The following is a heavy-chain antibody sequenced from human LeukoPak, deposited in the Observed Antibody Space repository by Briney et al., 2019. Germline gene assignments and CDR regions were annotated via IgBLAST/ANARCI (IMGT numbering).Heavy chain of an antibody. CDR3: ANLRNSDSDY. V-gene: IGHV3-74*01. J-gene: IGHJ4*02. D-gene: IGHD2/OR15-2a*01. CDR2: ISSDGSFT. Sequence: GGSLRLSCAASGFTFSNYWMHWVRQAPGMGLVWVSRISSDGSFTNHADSVKGRFTISRDNAKNTLYLQMNSLRAEDTAVYYCANLRNSDSDYWGQGTLVTVSS. CDR1: GFTFSNYW.